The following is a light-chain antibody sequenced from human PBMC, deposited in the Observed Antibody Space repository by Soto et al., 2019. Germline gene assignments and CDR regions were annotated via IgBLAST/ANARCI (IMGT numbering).Light chain of an antibody. V-gene: IGKV3D-20*01. J-gene: IGKJ2*01. Sequence: IVLTQSPSTLSLSPGERATLSCGASQSVSSSYLAWYQQTPGLAPRLLIYEASSRATGIPDRFSGSGYGTYFPVTIGRLESEDFAVYYCQQYGSSSYTLGQGTKLVIK. CDR3: QQYGSSSYT. CDR1: QSVSSSY. CDR2: EAS.